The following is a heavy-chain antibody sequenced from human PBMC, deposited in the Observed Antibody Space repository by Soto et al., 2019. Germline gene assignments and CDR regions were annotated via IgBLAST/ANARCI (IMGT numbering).Heavy chain of an antibody. CDR2: IYPGDSDT. Sequence: PGESLKISCKGSGYSFTSYWIGWVRQMPGKGLEWMGIIYPGDSDTRYSPSFQGQVTISADKSISTAYLQWSSLKASDTAMYYCARPDYYDSSAPLGDAFDIWGQGTMVTVSS. D-gene: IGHD3-22*01. CDR1: GYSFTSYW. CDR3: ARPDYYDSSAPLGDAFDI. J-gene: IGHJ3*02. V-gene: IGHV5-51*01.